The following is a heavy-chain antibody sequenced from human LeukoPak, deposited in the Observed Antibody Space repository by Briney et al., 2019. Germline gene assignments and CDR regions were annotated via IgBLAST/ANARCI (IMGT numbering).Heavy chain of an antibody. D-gene: IGHD1-26*01. V-gene: IGHV4-34*10. CDR3: AREVDIGSRGYFDY. CDR1: GGSFGGFY. J-gene: IGHJ4*02. Sequence: SETLSLTCAVYGGSFGGFYWNWIRQPPGKGLEWIGEINHRGRTTYNPALKGRFTISRDNAKNSLYLQMNSLRAEDTAVYYCAREVDIGSRGYFDYWGQGTLVTVSS. CDR2: INHRGRT.